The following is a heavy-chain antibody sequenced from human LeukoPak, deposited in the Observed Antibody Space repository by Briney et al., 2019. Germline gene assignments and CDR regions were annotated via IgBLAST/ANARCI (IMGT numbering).Heavy chain of an antibody. CDR3: ARPGSDRARGWGYFDS. V-gene: IGHV1-18*01. CDR1: GYKFTDYG. Sequence: GSVKVSCKASGYKFTDYGVNWVRQAPGQGLEWMGWVSGIDGNTKYARNLQGRVTMTRGTSTSTAFMELRSLTSDDTAIYYCARPGSDRARGWGYFDSWGKGTLVTVSS. J-gene: IGHJ4*02. CDR2: VSGIDGNT. D-gene: IGHD3-10*01.